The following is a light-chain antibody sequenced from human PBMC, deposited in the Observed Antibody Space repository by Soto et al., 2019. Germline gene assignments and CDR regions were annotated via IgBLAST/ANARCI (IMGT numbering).Light chain of an antibody. CDR3: QQYDNLPRS. V-gene: IGKV1-33*01. CDR1: QDISKY. Sequence: DIHMTQSPSTLSASVGYRFTITCQASQDISKYLNWYQQKPGKAPKLLIYDASNLETGVPSRFSGSGSGTDSTFTISSLQPEDIETYYCQQYDNLPRSFGPGTKVDIK. CDR2: DAS. J-gene: IGKJ3*01.